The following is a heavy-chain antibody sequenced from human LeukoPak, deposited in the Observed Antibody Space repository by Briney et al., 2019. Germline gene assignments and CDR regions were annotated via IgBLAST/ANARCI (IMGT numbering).Heavy chain of an antibody. CDR1: GFTFSSYS. CDR2: ISSSSTYI. D-gene: IGHD3-10*01. CDR3: ARWQGAGGLDY. V-gene: IGHV3-21*01. J-gene: IGHJ4*02. Sequence: GGSLRLSCAASGFTFSSYSMNWARQAPGKGLEWVSSISSSSTYIYYTDSVKGRFTISRDNAKNSLYLQMNSLRAEDTAVYYCARWQGAGGLDYWGQGILVTVSS.